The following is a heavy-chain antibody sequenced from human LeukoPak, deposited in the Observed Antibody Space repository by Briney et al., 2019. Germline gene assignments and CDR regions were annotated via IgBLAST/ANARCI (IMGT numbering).Heavy chain of an antibody. J-gene: IGHJ4*02. CDR3: AKERDTADGAYYFDY. Sequence: GGSLRLSCAASGFTFSSYGMHWVRQAPGKGLEWVAFIRYDGSNKYYADSVKGRFTISRDNSKNTLYLQMNSLRAEDTAVYYCAKERDTADGAYYFDYWGQGTLVTVSS. CDR1: GFTFSSYG. D-gene: IGHD5-18*01. CDR2: IRYDGSNK. V-gene: IGHV3-30*02.